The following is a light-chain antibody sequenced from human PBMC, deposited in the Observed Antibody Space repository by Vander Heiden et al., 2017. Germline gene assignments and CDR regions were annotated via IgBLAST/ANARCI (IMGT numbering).Light chain of an antibody. CDR1: SSDVGGYNY. V-gene: IGLV2-11*01. Sequence: QSALTQPRSVSGSPGQSVTISCTGTSSDVGGYNYVSWYQQHPGKAPKLMIYDVSKRPSGVPDRFSGSKSGNTASLTISGLQAEDEADYYCCSYAGSYTVFGGGTKLNGL. CDR3: CSYAGSYTV. J-gene: IGLJ3*02. CDR2: DVS.